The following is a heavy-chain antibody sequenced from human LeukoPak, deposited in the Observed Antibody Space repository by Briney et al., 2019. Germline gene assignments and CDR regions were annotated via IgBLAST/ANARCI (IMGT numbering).Heavy chain of an antibody. Sequence: GGSLRLSCAASGFTFNNYAMSWVRQAPGKGLEWVSAISGSGGSTYYADSVKGRFTISRDNSKNTLYLQMNSLGAEDTAVYYCAKQRSGGSWSDAFDIWGQGTMVTVSS. J-gene: IGHJ3*02. V-gene: IGHV3-23*01. CDR2: ISGSGGST. D-gene: IGHD2-15*01. CDR1: GFTFNNYA. CDR3: AKQRSGGSWSDAFDI.